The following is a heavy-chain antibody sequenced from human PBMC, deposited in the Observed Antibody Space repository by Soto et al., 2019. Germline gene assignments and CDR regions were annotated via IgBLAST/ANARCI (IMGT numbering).Heavy chain of an antibody. CDR3: ARGVGSGSYYNQYNWFDP. CDR2: INVYNGNT. Sequence: SKDSGVTFSSNAMSWVRQATRQGLEWMGWINVYNGNTKYAQKVQGRVTMTTDTSTSTAYMELRSLRSDDTAVYYCARGVGSGSYYNQYNWFDPWGQGTLVTVSS. V-gene: IGHV1-18*01. D-gene: IGHD3-10*01. CDR1: GVTFSSNA. J-gene: IGHJ5*02.